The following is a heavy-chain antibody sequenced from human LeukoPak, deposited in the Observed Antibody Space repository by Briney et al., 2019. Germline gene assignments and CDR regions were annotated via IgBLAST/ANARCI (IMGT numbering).Heavy chain of an antibody. J-gene: IGHJ4*02. D-gene: IGHD1-26*01. CDR1: GYSFTSYW. CDR3: ATTIVGATTDPLAAGQYFDY. CDR2: IYPGDSDT. Sequence: RGESLKISCKGSGYSFTSYWIGWVRQMPGKGLEWMGIIYPGDSDTKYSPSFQGQVTISADKSISTAYLQWSSLKASDTAMYYCATTIVGATTDPLAAGQYFDYWGQGTLVTVSS. V-gene: IGHV5-51*01.